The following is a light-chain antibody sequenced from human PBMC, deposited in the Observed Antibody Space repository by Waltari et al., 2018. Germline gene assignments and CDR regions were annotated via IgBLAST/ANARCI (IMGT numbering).Light chain of an antibody. CDR2: EVS. V-gene: IGLV2-8*01. J-gene: IGLJ2*01. CDR3: SSYAGGNNAKVV. CDR1: RSDVGGYDY. Sequence: QSALTQPPSASGSPGQSVTISCTGTRSDVGGYDYVSWYQQHPGKAPKLMIYEVSQRPSGGPARFSGSKSGNRASLTVSGLQAEDEADYYCSSYAGGNNAKVVFGGGTKLTVL.